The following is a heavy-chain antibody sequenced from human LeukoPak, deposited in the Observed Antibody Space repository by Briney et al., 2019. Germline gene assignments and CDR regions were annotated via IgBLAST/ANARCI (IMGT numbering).Heavy chain of an antibody. Sequence: SETLSLTCTVSGGSISSGDYYWSWIRQPPGMGLEWIGYIYYSGSTYYNPSLKSRVTISVDTSKNQFSLKLSSVTAADTAVYYCARGFYGDPNDNWFDHWGQGTLVTVSS. CDR1: GGSISSGDYY. V-gene: IGHV4-30-4*01. D-gene: IGHD4-17*01. CDR2: IYYSGST. J-gene: IGHJ5*02. CDR3: ARGFYGDPNDNWFDH.